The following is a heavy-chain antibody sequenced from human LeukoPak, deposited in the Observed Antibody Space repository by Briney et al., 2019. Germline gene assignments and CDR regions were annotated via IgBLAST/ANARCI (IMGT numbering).Heavy chain of an antibody. V-gene: IGHV1-24*01. CDR3: ATKMWGATTRNWFDP. CDR2: FDPEDGET. J-gene: IGHJ5*02. Sequence: ASVKVSCKVSGYTLTELSMHWVRQALGKGLEWMGGFDPEDGETIYAQKFQGRVTMTEDTSTDTAYMELSSLRSEDAAVYYCATKMWGATTRNWFDPWGQGTLVTVSS. CDR1: GYTLTELS. D-gene: IGHD1-26*01.